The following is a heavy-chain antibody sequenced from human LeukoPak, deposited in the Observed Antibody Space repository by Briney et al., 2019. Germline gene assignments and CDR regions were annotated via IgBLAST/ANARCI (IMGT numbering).Heavy chain of an antibody. CDR2: IYPSDSDT. Sequence: GESLKISCKGSGYSFTTYWIGWVRQMPGKGLEWMGIIYPSDSDTRYSTSFQGQVTISADKSISTAYLQWSSLKASDTAMYYCARRERYSSSWYFDCWGQGTLVTVSS. J-gene: IGHJ4*02. V-gene: IGHV5-51*01. CDR3: ARRERYSSSWYFDC. D-gene: IGHD6-13*01. CDR1: GYSFTTYW.